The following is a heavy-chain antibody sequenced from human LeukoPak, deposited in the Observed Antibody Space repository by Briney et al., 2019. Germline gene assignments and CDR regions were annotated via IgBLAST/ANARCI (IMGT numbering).Heavy chain of an antibody. CDR1: GYTFTSYA. CDR3: AREDGSGSYFDY. V-gene: IGHV1-3*02. D-gene: IGHD3-10*01. Sequence: ASVKASCKASGYTFTSYAMHWVRQAPGQRLEWMGWSNAGNGNTKYSQEFQGRVTITRDTSASTAYMELSSLRSEDMAVYYCAREDGSGSYFDYWGQGTLVTVSS. CDR2: SNAGNGNT. J-gene: IGHJ4*02.